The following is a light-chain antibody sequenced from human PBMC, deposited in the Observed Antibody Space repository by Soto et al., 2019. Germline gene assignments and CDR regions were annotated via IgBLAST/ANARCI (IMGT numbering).Light chain of an antibody. CDR3: HSYDSSLSGSGV. CDR1: STNIGAGYD. Sequence: QSALTQPPSVSGAPGQRVTISCTGNSTNIGAGYDVHWYQQLPGTAPKLLIYGNSNRPSGVPDRFSGSKSGTSASLAITGLQAEDEADYYCHSYDSSLSGSGVFGTGTKVTVL. J-gene: IGLJ1*01. CDR2: GNS. V-gene: IGLV1-40*01.